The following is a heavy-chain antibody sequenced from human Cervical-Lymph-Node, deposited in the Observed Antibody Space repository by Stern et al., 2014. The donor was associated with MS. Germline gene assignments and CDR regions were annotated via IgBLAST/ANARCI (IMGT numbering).Heavy chain of an antibody. CDR1: GGTFSSYT. CDR2: IIPILGIA. D-gene: IGHD1-26*01. Sequence: QVQLVQSGAEVKKPGSSVKVSCKASGGTFSSYTISWVRQAPGQGLEWMGRIIPILGIANYAQKFQGRVTITADKSTSTAYMELSSLRSEDTAVYYCARDPVIVGATRFDPWGQGTLVTVSS. CDR3: ARDPVIVGATRFDP. V-gene: IGHV1-69*09. J-gene: IGHJ5*02.